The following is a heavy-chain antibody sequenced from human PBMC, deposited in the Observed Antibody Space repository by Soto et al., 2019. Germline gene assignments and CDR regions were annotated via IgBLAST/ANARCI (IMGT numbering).Heavy chain of an antibody. CDR3: ARSGHSSSSVYYYYGMDV. Sequence: GASVKVSCKASGYTFTSYAISWVRQAPGQGLEWMGGIIPIFGTANYAQKFQGRVTITADESTSTAYMELSSLRSEDTAVYYCARSGHSSSSVYYYYGMDVWGQGTTVTVSS. CDR1: GYTFTSYA. CDR2: IIPIFGTA. V-gene: IGHV1-69*13. D-gene: IGHD6-6*01. J-gene: IGHJ6*02.